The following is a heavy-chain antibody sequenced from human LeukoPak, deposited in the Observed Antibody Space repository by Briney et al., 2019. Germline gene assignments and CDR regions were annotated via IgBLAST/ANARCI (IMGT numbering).Heavy chain of an antibody. D-gene: IGHD6-19*01. CDR3: ASISSGWEFDY. V-gene: IGHV3-53*01. CDR2: IYSGGST. Sequence: GGSLRLFCAASGFTVSSNYMSWVRQAPGKGLEWVSVIYSGGSTYYADSVKGRFTISRDNSKNTLYLQMNSLGAEDTAVYYCASISSGWEFDYWGQGTLVTVSS. J-gene: IGHJ4*02. CDR1: GFTVSSNY.